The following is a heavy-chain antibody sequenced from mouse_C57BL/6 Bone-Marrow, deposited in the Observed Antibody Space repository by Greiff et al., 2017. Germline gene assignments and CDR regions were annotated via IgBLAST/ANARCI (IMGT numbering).Heavy chain of an antibody. Sequence: QVQLKQPGAELVKPGASVKLSCKASGYTFTSYWMHWVKQRPGQGLEWIGMIHPNSGSTNYNEKFKSKATLTVDKSSSTAYMQLSSLTSEDSAVYDCARGDLRAWFAYWGQGTLVTVSA. J-gene: IGHJ3*01. D-gene: IGHD1-1*01. CDR3: ARGDLRAWFAY. CDR2: IHPNSGST. V-gene: IGHV1-64*01. CDR1: GYTFTSYW.